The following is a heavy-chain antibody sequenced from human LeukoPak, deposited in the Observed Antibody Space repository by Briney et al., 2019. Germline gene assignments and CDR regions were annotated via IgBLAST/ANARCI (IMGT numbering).Heavy chain of an antibody. J-gene: IGHJ2*01. CDR2: ISAYNGNT. V-gene: IGHV1-18*01. Sequence: ASVKVSCKASGYTFTSYGVSWVRQAPGQGLEWMGWISAYNGNTNYAQKLQGRVTMTTDTSTSTAYMELRSLRSDDTAVYYCERVARYYDRSFGNWYFDLWGRGTLVTVSS. CDR1: GYTFTSYG. D-gene: IGHD3-22*01. CDR3: ERVARYYDRSFGNWYFDL.